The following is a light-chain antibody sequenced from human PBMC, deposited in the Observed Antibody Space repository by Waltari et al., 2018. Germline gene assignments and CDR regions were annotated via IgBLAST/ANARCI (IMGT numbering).Light chain of an antibody. J-gene: IGKJ1*01. V-gene: IGKV2-29*02. Sequence: IVMTQTPLSLSVMPGQSASISCKSNQSLLHDDGKTYLYWYLQKPGQSPQLLIYEVSRCFYGVPDRFGGRGSGTDFTLEISEVEAEDVGVYYCMQGVHLWTFGQGTKVEIK. CDR1: QSLLHDDGKTY. CDR3: MQGVHLWT. CDR2: EVS.